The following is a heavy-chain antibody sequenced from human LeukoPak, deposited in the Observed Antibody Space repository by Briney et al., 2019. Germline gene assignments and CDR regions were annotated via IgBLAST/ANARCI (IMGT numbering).Heavy chain of an antibody. CDR1: GFTVSSNF. J-gene: IGHJ4*02. CDR2: IYSGGST. V-gene: IGHV3-66*01. CDR3: ARGGDSLHY. Sequence: PGGSLRPSCAASGFTVSSNFMTWVRQAPGQGLEWVSVIYSGGSTYYADSVKDRFTISRDNSKNMLYLQMNSLRAEDTAVYYCARGGDSLHYWGQGTLVTVSS. D-gene: IGHD3-10*01.